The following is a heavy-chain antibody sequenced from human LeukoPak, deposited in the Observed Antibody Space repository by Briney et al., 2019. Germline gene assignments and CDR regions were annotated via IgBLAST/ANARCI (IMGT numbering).Heavy chain of an antibody. Sequence: SQTLSLTCAISGDSVSSNNAAWNWIRQSPSRGLEWLGRTYHRSTWYDDYVVSVRSRLTITPDISKNQVPLQLSSVTPEDTAVYYCTREVAGTGGFDYWGQGITVTVSS. V-gene: IGHV6-1*01. CDR3: TREVAGTGGFDY. D-gene: IGHD6-13*01. CDR1: GDSVSSNNAA. CDR2: TYHRSTWYD. J-gene: IGHJ4*02.